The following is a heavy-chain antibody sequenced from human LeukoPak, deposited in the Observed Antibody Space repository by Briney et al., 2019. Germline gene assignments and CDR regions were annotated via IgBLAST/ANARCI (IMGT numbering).Heavy chain of an antibody. D-gene: IGHD6-13*01. J-gene: IGHJ6*03. V-gene: IGHV4-4*07. CDR2: IYTSGST. CDR1: GGSISSYY. CDR3: ARVAAAGTAVYYYYYMDV. Sequence: SETLSLTCTVSGGSISSYYWSWIRQPAGKGLEWIGCIYTSGSTNYNPSLKSRVTMSVDTSKNQFSLKLSSVTAADTAVYYCARVAAAGTAVYYYYYMDVWGKGTTVTVSS.